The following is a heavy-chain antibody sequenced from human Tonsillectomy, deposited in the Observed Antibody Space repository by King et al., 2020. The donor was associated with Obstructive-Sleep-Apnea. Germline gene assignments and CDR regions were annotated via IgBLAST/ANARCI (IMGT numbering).Heavy chain of an antibody. CDR3: ARHGRGPQYFFDH. Sequence: VQLQESGPGLVKPSETLSLTCTVSGDSISSFYWSWIRQPPGKGLEWIGYVYYTGNTGYNPSLESRVSMSVDTSKKQFSLSLRSVTAADTAVYYCARHGRGPQYFFDHWGQGTLVAVS. V-gene: IGHV4-59*08. CDR2: VYYTGNT. CDR1: GDSISSFY. D-gene: IGHD2/OR15-2a*01. J-gene: IGHJ4*02.